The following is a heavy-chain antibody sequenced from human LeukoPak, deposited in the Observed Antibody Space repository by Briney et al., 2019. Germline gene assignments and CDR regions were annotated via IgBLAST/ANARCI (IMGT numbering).Heavy chain of an antibody. V-gene: IGHV3-23*01. CDR3: AKFKRTFYCGGDCPNWFDP. J-gene: IGHJ5*02. D-gene: IGHD2-21*02. CDR2: ISGSGGST. Sequence: GGSLRLSCAASGFTFSSYAMSWVRQAPGKGLEWVSAISGSGGSTYYADSVKGRFTISRDNSKNTLYLQMNSLRAEDTAVYYCAKFKRTFYCGGDCPNWFDPWGQGTLVAVSS. CDR1: GFTFSSYA.